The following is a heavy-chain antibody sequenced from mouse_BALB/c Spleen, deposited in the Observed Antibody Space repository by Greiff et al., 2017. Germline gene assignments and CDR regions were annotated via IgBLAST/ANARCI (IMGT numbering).Heavy chain of an antibody. CDR2: ISSGGSYT. J-gene: IGHJ3*01. V-gene: IGHV5-9-4*01. CDR3: ARDRPFAY. CDR1: GFTFSSYA. Sequence: EVNLVESGGGLVKPGGSLKLSCAASGFTFSSYAMSWVRQSPEKRLEWVAEISSGGSYTYYPDTVTGRFTISRDNAKNTLYLEMSSLRSEDTAMYYCARDRPFAYWGQGTLVTVSA.